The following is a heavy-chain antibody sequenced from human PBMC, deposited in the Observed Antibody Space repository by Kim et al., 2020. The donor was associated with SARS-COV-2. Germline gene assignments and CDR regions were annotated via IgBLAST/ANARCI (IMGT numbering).Heavy chain of an antibody. CDR2: DASNN. J-gene: IGHJ6*01. CDR3: ARDGLMDV. V-gene: IGHV3-30*01. Sequence: DASNNYNAESVKGRFTISRDKSENTLYLQMNSLGAEDTAVYYCARDGLMDVWGQGTTVTVSS.